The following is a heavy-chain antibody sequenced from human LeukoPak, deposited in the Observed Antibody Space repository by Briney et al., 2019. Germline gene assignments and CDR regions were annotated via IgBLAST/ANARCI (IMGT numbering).Heavy chain of an antibody. CDR1: GYTFTSYD. J-gene: IGHJ4*02. V-gene: IGHV1-8*03. Sequence: ASVKVSCKASGYTFTSYDINWVRRATGQGLEWMGWMNPNSGNTGYAQKLQGRVTITRNTSISTAYMELSSLRSEDTAVYYCARGNVLLWFGELSHFDYWGQGTLVTVSS. CDR3: ARGNVLLWFGELSHFDY. CDR2: MNPNSGNT. D-gene: IGHD3-10*01.